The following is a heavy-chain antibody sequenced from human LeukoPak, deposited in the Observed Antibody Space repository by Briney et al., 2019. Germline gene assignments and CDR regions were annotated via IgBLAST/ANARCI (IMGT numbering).Heavy chain of an antibody. V-gene: IGHV3-21*01. CDR2: ISSSSNYI. CDR1: GFTFSSYN. Sequence: GGSLRLSCAASGFTFSSYNMNWVRQAPGKGLEWVSSISSSSNYIYYADSVKGRFTISRDNAKSSLYLQMNSLRAEDTAVYYCARLGTIVFPERGTYNWFDPWGQGTLVTVSS. CDR3: ARLGTIVFPERGTYNWFDP. D-gene: IGHD2/OR15-2a*01. J-gene: IGHJ5*02.